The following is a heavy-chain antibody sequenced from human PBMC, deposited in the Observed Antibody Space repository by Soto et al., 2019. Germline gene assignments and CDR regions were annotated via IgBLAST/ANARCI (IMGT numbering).Heavy chain of an antibody. Sequence: EVQLLESGGGLVQPGGSLRLSCAASGFTFSIYAMSWVRQAPGKGLEWVSAISGSGGSTYYADAVKGRFTVSRDNSKNTQYLRMNSVRAEDTSVYYSAQGGMAVDYWGQGTLVTVSS. J-gene: IGHJ4*02. CDR3: AQGGMAVDY. CDR2: ISGSGGST. CDR1: GFTFSIYA. D-gene: IGHD6-19*01. V-gene: IGHV3-23*01.